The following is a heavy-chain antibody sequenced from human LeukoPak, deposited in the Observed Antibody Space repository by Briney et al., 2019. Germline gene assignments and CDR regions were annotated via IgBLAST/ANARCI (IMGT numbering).Heavy chain of an antibody. J-gene: IGHJ4*02. Sequence: KPSETLSLTCAVYGVSFSGYYWSWIRQPPGKGLEWIGEINHSGSTNYNPSLKSRVTISVDTSKNQFSLKLSSVTAADTAVYYCARAGDIVVVPAAVFDYWGQGTLVTVSS. D-gene: IGHD2-2*01. CDR1: GVSFSGYY. CDR2: INHSGST. V-gene: IGHV4-34*01. CDR3: ARAGDIVVVPAAVFDY.